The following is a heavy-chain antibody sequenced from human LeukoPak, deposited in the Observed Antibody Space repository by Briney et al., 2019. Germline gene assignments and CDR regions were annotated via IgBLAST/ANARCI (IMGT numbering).Heavy chain of an antibody. J-gene: IGHJ4*02. D-gene: IGHD4-17*01. CDR2: ISSSSSYI. V-gene: IGHV3-21*01. Sequence: GGSLRLSCAASGFTFSSYSMNWVRQAPGKGLEWVSSISSSSSYIYYADSVKGRFTISRDNAKNSLYLQMNSLRAEDTAVYYCARGIVYGDYAPFAYWGQGTLVTVSS. CDR1: GFTFSSYS. CDR3: ARGIVYGDYAPFAY.